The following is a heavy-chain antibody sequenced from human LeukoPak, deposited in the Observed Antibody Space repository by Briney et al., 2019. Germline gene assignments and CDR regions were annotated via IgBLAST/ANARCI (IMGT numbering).Heavy chain of an antibody. V-gene: IGHV4-59*01. CDR2: IYYSGST. CDR1: GGSISSYY. Sequence: SETLSLTCTVPGGSISSYYWSWIRQPPGKGLEWVGYIYYSGSTNYNPSLKSRDTISVDTSKNQFSLKLSSVTAADTAVYYCARAPVGYYDILTGYYNSVPNYYFDYWGQGTLVTVSS. CDR3: ARAPVGYYDILTGYYNSVPNYYFDY. J-gene: IGHJ4*02. D-gene: IGHD3-9*01.